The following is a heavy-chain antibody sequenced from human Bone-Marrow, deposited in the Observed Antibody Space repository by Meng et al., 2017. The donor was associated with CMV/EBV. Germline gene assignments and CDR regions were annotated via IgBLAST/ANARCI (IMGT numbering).Heavy chain of an antibody. V-gene: IGHV4-34*01. J-gene: IGHJ4*02. CDR2: IHHSENT. Sequence: SETLSLTCAVYGGSFSGYYWSWIRQPPGKGLEWIGEIHHSENTNYNPSLKSRVTISEDTSKNQFSLKLSSVTAADTAVYYCARGEVGASRGLFDYCGQEMLVTVSS. CDR1: GGSFSGYY. D-gene: IGHD1-26*01. CDR3: ARGEVGASRGLFDY.